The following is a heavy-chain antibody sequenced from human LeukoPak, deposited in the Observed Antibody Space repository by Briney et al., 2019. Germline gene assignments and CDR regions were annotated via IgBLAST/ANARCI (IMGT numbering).Heavy chain of an antibody. CDR2: IKSKTDGGTT. Sequence: PGGSLRLSCAASGFTFSNAWMSWVRQAPGKGLEWVGRIKSKTDGGTTDYAAPVKGRFTISRDDSKKTLYLQMKSLKTEDTAVYYCTSHPSGGSWPNDYWGQGTLVTVSS. V-gene: IGHV3-15*01. CDR1: GFTFSNAW. J-gene: IGHJ4*02. CDR3: TSHPSGGSWPNDY. D-gene: IGHD2-15*01.